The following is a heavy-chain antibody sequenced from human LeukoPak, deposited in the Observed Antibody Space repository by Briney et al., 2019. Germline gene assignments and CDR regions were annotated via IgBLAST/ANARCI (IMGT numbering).Heavy chain of an antibody. J-gene: IGHJ4*02. CDR3: AKFGLPFDY. Sequence: GGSLRLSCAASGFTFSSYGMHWVRQAPGKGLEWVAVISYDGSNKYYVDSVKGRFTISRDNSKNTLYLQMNSLRAEDTAVYYCAKFGLPFDYWGQGTLVTVSS. CDR1: GFTFSSYG. CDR2: ISYDGSNK. D-gene: IGHD3-16*01. V-gene: IGHV3-30*18.